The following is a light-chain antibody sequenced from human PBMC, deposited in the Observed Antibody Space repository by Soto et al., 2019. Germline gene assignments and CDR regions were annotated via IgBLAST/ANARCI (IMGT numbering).Light chain of an antibody. CDR1: QSISSY. V-gene: IGKV1-39*01. Sequence: DIQMTQSPSSLSAFVGDRVTITCRASQSISSYLNWYQQKPVRAPKLLIYAASTLQSGVPSRFSGSGSGTDFTLTISSLQPEDFATYYCQQSSTARTFGQGTKVEIK. CDR2: AAS. CDR3: QQSSTART. J-gene: IGKJ1*01.